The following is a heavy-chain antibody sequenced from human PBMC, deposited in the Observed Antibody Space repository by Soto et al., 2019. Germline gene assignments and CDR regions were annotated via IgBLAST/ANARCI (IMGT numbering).Heavy chain of an antibody. V-gene: IGHV3-30*18. Sequence: GGSLRLSCAASGFTFSSYGMHWVRQAPGKGLEWVAVISYDGSNKYYADSVKGRFTISRDNSKNTLYLQMNSLRAEDTAVYYCAKSDAVTEWGYYYYGMDVWGQGTTVTVSS. CDR3: AKSDAVTEWGYYYYGMDV. D-gene: IGHD4-17*01. J-gene: IGHJ6*02. CDR2: ISYDGSNK. CDR1: GFTFSSYG.